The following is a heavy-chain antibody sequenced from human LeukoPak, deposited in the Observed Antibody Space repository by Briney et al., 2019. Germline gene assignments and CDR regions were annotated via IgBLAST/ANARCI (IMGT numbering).Heavy chain of an antibody. D-gene: IGHD6-19*01. CDR2: IIPIFGTA. CDR1: GGTFNSYA. CDR3: AREGAVAGTGLYYYYYMDV. Sequence: SVKVSCKASGGTFNSYAIIWVRQAPGQGLEWMGRIIPIFGTANYAQKFQGRVTITTDESTSTAYMELSSLRSEDTAVYYCAREGAVAGTGLYYYYYMDVWGKGTTVTVSS. V-gene: IGHV1-69*05. J-gene: IGHJ6*03.